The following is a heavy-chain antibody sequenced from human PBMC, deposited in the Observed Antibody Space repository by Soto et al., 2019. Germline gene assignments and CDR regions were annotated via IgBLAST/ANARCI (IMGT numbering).Heavy chain of an antibody. CDR1: GGSFSCYY. CDR2: INHSGST. D-gene: IGHD3-3*01. Sequence: SETLSLTCAVYGGSFSCYYLSWIRQPPGKGLEWIGEINHSGSTNYNPSLKSRVTISVDTSKNQFSLKLSSVTAADTAVYYCARSPLRITIFGVVMKANWFDPWGQGTLVTVSS. J-gene: IGHJ5*02. V-gene: IGHV4-34*01. CDR3: ARSPLRITIFGVVMKANWFDP.